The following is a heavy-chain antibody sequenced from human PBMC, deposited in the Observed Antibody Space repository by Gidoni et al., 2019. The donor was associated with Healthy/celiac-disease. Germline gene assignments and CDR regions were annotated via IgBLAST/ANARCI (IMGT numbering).Heavy chain of an antibody. CDR2: ISGSGGST. D-gene: IGHD3-22*01. V-gene: IGHV3-23*01. J-gene: IGHJ3*02. CDR3: AKDISLITMIVVAKLWVSAFDI. Sequence: EVQLLESGGGLVQPGGSLRLSCAASGFTFSSYAMSWVRQAPGKGLEWVSAISGSGGSTYYADSVKGRFTISRDNSKNTLYLQMNSLRAEDTAVYYCAKDISLITMIVVAKLWVSAFDIWGQGTMVTVSS. CDR1: GFTFSSYA.